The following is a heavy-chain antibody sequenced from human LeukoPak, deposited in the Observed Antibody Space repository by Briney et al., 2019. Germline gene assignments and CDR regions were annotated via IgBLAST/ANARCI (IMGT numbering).Heavy chain of an antibody. CDR3: AKDRSIGTYYTFDH. CDR1: GFTFSNYA. Sequence: GGSLRLSCGASGFTFSNYAMSWVRQAPGKGLEWVSAISGTGVSTYYADSVKGRFTVSRDNSNNRLYLQMSGLTAADTAVYYCAKDRSIGTYYTFDHWGQGTLVTVSS. V-gene: IGHV3-23*01. D-gene: IGHD1-26*01. J-gene: IGHJ4*02. CDR2: ISGTGVST.